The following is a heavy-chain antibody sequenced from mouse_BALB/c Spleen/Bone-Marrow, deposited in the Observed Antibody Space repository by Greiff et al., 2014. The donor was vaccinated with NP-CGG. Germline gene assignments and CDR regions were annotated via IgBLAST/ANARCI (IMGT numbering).Heavy chain of an antibody. CDR1: GYSFTNYY. Sequence: LQQSGAELVKPGASVKLSCKASGYSFTNYYMYWVKRRPGQGLEWIGEINPSNGGTNFNEKFKNKATLTVDKSSSTAYMQLSSLTSEDSAVYYCTRSNYGYWYFDVWGAGTTVTVSS. J-gene: IGHJ1*01. V-gene: IGHV1S81*02. CDR3: TRSNYGYWYFDV. CDR2: INPSNGGT. D-gene: IGHD1-1*01.